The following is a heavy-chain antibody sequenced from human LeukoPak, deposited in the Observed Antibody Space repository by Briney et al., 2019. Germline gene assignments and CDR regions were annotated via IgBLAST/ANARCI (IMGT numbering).Heavy chain of an antibody. J-gene: IGHJ4*02. D-gene: IGHD2-2*02. CDR2: IKQDGSAE. V-gene: IGHV3-7*01. Sequence: PGGSLRLSCAASGFTFSSYSMNWVRQAPGKGLEWVANIKQDGSAEYYVDSVRGRFTISRDNAKNSLYLQMNSLGAEDTAVYYCARGHIVVVPAALPFDYWGQGTLVTVSS. CDR3: ARGHIVVVPAALPFDY. CDR1: GFTFSSYS.